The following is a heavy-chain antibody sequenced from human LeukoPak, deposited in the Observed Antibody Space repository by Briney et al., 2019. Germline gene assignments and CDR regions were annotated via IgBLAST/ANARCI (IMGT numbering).Heavy chain of an antibody. J-gene: IGHJ4*02. Sequence: ETLSLTCAVSGGSISSGGYSWRWVRQAPGKGLEWVSAISGSGGSTYYADSVKGRFTISRDNSKNTLYLQMNSLRAEDTAVYYCAKAGCSSTSCYAYYFDYWGQGTLVTVSS. CDR3: AKAGCSSTSCYAYYFDY. CDR1: GGSISSGGYS. V-gene: IGHV3-23*01. D-gene: IGHD2-2*01. CDR2: ISGSGGST.